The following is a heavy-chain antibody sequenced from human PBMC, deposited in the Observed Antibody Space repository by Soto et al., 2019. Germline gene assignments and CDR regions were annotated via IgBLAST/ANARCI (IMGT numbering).Heavy chain of an antibody. CDR3: AGGAGWEQEY. CDR2: INQDGSQR. CDR1: GFTFRDYF. V-gene: IGHV3-7*05. D-gene: IGHD1-26*01. J-gene: IGHJ4*02. Sequence: EVQLVESGGALVQPGGSLRLSCGASGFTFRDYFMTWVRQAPGKGLEWVANINQDGSQRNYVDSVRGRFTTSRDNAKNSLHLEMNSLRVEDTAVYFCAGGAGWEQEYWGQGTLVTVS.